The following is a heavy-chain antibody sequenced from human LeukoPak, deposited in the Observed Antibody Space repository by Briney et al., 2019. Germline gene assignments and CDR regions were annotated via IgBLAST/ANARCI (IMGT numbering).Heavy chain of an antibody. CDR3: ASDYGGNYYFDY. D-gene: IGHD4-23*01. CDR2: IIPIFGTA. V-gene: IGHV1-69*05. Sequence: ASVKVSCKASGGTFSSYAISWVRQAPGQGLEWMGGIIPIFGTANYAQKFQGRVTITTDESTSTAYMELSSLSSEDTAVYYCASDYGGNYYFDYWGQGTLVTVSS. J-gene: IGHJ4*02. CDR1: GGTFSSYA.